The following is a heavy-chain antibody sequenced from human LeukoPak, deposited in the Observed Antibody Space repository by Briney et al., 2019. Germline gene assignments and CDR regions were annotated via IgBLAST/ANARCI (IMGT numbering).Heavy chain of an antibody. V-gene: IGHV3-23*01. CDR1: GFTFSSYA. J-gene: IGHJ4*02. Sequence: GGSLRLSCAASGFTFSSYAMSWVRQAPGKGLEWVSAISGSGGSTYYADSVKGRFTISRDNSKNTLYLQMNSLRAEDTAVYYCANNDFWSGYEYWGQGTLVTVSS. D-gene: IGHD3-3*01. CDR2: ISGSGGST. CDR3: ANNDFWSGYEY.